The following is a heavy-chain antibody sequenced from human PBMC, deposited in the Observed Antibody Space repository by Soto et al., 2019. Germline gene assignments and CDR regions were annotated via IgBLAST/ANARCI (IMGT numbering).Heavy chain of an antibody. CDR1: GDSFSSNSAA. Sequence: SQTLSLTCAISGDSFSSNSAAWNWIRQSPSRGLEWLGRTYYRSRWYNDYAVSVKSRITVNPDTSKNQFSLHLNSVTPEDTAVFFFVERSGHHWYQLAVWGRGTTVPVSA. CDR2: TYYRSRWYN. D-gene: IGHD2-8*02. CDR3: VERSGHHWYQLAV. V-gene: IGHV6-1*01. J-gene: IGHJ6*04.